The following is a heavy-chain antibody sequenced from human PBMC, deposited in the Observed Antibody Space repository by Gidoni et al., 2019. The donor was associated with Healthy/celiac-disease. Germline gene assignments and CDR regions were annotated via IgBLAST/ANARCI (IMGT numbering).Heavy chain of an antibody. D-gene: IGHD5-18*01. CDR1: GFTFSSYA. CDR2: ISYDGSNK. CDR3: AREPPAAMVGTDAFDI. J-gene: IGHJ3*02. Sequence: QVQLVESGGGVVQPGRSLRLSCAASGFTFSSYAMHWVRQAPGKGLEWVAVISYDGSNKYYADSVKGRFTISRDNSKNTLYLQMNSLRAEDTAVYYCAREPPAAMVGTDAFDIWGQGTMVTVSS. V-gene: IGHV3-30*01.